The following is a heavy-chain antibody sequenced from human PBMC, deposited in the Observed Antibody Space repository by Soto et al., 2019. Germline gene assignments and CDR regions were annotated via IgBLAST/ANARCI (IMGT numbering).Heavy chain of an antibody. CDR1: GFFFRDFG. V-gene: IGHV3-33*06. J-gene: IGHJ6*02. Sequence: GGSLRLSCVASGFFFRDFGMHWVRQAPGKGLEWVSVICYNGSNTYYAESVKGRFTISRDNSKNTLYLQMNSLRAEDTAVYYCAKAHGSTDYYYGMDVWGQGTTVTVSS. CDR2: ICYNGSNT. CDR3: AKAHGSTDYYYGMDV. D-gene: IGHD3-10*01.